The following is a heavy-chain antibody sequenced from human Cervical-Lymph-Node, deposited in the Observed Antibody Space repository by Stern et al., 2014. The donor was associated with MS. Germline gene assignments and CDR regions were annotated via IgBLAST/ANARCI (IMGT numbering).Heavy chain of an antibody. CDR1: GGSISSYY. CDR2: IYYSGNT. V-gene: IGHV4-59*01. D-gene: IGHD6-19*01. CDR3: ARDLAVATYWYFDL. J-gene: IGHJ2*01. Sequence: VQLVESGPGLVKPSETLSLTCTVSGGSISSYYWSWIRQPPGKGLEWIGYIYYSGNTNYNPSLKSRVTISVDTSKNQFSLKLSSVTAADTAVYFCARDLAVATYWYFDLWGRGTLVTVSS.